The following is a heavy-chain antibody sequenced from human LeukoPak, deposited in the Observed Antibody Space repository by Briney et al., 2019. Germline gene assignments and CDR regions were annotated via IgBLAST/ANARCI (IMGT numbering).Heavy chain of an antibody. D-gene: IGHD3-16*01. CDR3: AKDDGLIMFSS. CDR2: ISGSGGST. Sequence: GGSLRLSCAASGFTFSSYAMSWVRQAPGKGLEWVSAISGSGGSTYYADSVKGRFTISRDNSKNTLFLQVNSLRAEDTAIYYCAKDDGLIMFSSWGQGTLVTVSS. CDR1: GFTFSSYA. V-gene: IGHV3-23*01. J-gene: IGHJ5*02.